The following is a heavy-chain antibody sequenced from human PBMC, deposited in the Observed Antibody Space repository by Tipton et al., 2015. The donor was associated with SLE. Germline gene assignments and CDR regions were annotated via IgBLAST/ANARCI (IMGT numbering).Heavy chain of an antibody. J-gene: IGHJ4*02. CDR2: SSPYNGNT. D-gene: IGHD3-16*01. Sequence: QSGAEVKKPGASVKVSCKASGYSFTTYGISWVRQAPGQGLEWMGWSSPYNGNTKYAQNFQGRVTLTTDTSTSTAYMELRSLRNDDTAVYYCARDGGGGLVVTLDYWGQGTLVTVSS. CDR3: ARDGGGGLVVTLDY. CDR1: GYSFTTYG. V-gene: IGHV1-18*01.